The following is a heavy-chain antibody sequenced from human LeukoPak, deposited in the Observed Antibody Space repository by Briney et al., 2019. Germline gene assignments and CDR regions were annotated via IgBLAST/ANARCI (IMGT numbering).Heavy chain of an antibody. CDR1: GFTFDDYG. V-gene: IGHV3-20*04. CDR3: ARDLEWELLTFDY. J-gene: IGHJ4*02. D-gene: IGHD1-26*01. Sequence: GESLKISCAASGFTFDDYGMSWVRQAPGKGLEWVSGINWNGGSTGYADSVKGRFTISRDNAKNSLYLQMNSLRAEDTALYYCARDLEWELLTFDYWGQGTLVTVSS. CDR2: INWNGGST.